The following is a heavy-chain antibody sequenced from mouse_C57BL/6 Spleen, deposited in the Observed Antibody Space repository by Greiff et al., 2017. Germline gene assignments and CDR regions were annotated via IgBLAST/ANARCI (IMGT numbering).Heavy chain of an antibody. CDR3: GRAGPAGFAY. CDR1: GYTFTGYW. V-gene: IGHV1-9*01. Sequence: VQLQQSGAELMKPGASVKLSCKATGYTFTGYWIEWVKQRPGHGLEWIGEICPGSGSTNYNEKFKGKATFTADTTSNTAYMQLSSLTTEDSAIYYCGRAGPAGFAYWGQGTLVTVSA. J-gene: IGHJ3*01. CDR2: ICPGSGST. D-gene: IGHD3-3*01.